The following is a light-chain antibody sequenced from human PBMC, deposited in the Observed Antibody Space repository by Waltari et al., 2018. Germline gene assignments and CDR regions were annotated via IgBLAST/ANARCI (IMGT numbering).Light chain of an antibody. CDR1: SSDVGFYNY. Sequence: QSALTQPASVSGSPGQSITISCTGTSSDVGFYNYVSWYQQHPGNAPNLIIYDVFARPSGVSSRFSGSKSGNTASLTISGLQAEDEADYYCNSYTGSRSWVFGGGTKLTVL. V-gene: IGLV2-14*01. CDR2: DVF. CDR3: NSYTGSRSWV. J-gene: IGLJ3*02.